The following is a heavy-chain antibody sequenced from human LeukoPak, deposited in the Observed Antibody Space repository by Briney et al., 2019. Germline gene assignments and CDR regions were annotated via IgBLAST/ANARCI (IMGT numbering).Heavy chain of an antibody. V-gene: IGHV3-9*01. CDR1: GFTFHEYA. CDR2: ICLNSDTI. Sequence: PGGSLRLSCAVSGFTFHEYAMHWLRHVPRRGVDGVSRICLNSDTIGSAHSVKGRFTISRDKAKSSLHLQMSSLRAEDTAFYYCAAKGGGDSGYGNFDYWGEGTLVTVSS. J-gene: IGHJ4*02. D-gene: IGHD5-12*01. CDR3: AAKGGGDSGYGNFDY.